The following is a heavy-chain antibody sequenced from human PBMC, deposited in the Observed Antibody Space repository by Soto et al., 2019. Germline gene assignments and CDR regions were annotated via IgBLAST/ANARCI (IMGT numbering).Heavy chain of an antibody. CDR3: ARIRINDFWSGYYFHRDYYYYGMDV. CDR1: GGSISSYY. Sequence: SETLSLTCTVSGGSISSYYWSWIRQPPGKGLEWIGYIYYSGSTNYNPSLKSRVTISVDTSKNQFSLKLSSVTAADTAVYYCARIRINDFWSGYYFHRDYYYYGMDVWGQGTTVTVSS. D-gene: IGHD3-3*01. CDR2: IYYSGST. V-gene: IGHV4-59*01. J-gene: IGHJ6*02.